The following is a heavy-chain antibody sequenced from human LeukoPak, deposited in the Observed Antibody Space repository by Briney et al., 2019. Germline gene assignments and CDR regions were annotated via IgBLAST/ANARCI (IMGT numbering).Heavy chain of an antibody. CDR3: ARVDSCGGDDCIDY. J-gene: IGHJ4*02. V-gene: IGHV4-59*01. Sequence: SETLSLTCTVSGGSISGFRWTWIRQPPGKGLQWIGYSYSDGNSKQHPSLKSRVTISVDTSKKQFSLKLTSVTAADTAVYFCARVDSCGGDDCIDYWGQGTLVTVSS. CDR2: SYSDGNS. CDR1: GGSISGFR. D-gene: IGHD2-21*01.